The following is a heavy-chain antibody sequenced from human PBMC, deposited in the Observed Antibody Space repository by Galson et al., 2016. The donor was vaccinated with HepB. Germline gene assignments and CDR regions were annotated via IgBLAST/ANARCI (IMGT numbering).Heavy chain of an antibody. CDR2: IWHDGSNT. J-gene: IGHJ4*02. D-gene: IGHD3-22*01. CDR3: ARDPGVASMIEALDY. CDR1: GFTFGDFG. V-gene: IGHV3-33*01. Sequence: SLRLSCAASGFTFGDFGMHWVRQAPGKGLEWVAGIWHDGSNTYYADSVKGRFTISRDNSKNTLYLQMNSLRAEDTAMYYCARDPGVASMIEALDYWGQGTLVTVSS.